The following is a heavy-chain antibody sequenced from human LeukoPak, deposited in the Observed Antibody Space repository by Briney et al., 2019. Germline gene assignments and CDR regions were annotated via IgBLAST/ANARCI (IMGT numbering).Heavy chain of an antibody. J-gene: IGHJ4*02. CDR1: GGSISSYY. CDR3: ARFSPRAMGNYLDF. CDR2: IYYSGST. Sequence: SETLSLTCTVSGGSISSYYWSWIRQPPGKGLEWIGYIYYSGSTNYNPSLKSRVIISVDTSKNQFSLNLSSVTAADTAVYYCARFSPRAMGNYLDFWGQGTLVTVSS. D-gene: IGHD7-27*01. V-gene: IGHV4-59*12.